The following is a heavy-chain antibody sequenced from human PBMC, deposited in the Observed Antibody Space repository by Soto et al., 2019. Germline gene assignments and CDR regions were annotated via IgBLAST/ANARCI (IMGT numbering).Heavy chain of an antibody. CDR1: GFTFDDHG. J-gene: IGHJ4*02. D-gene: IGHD3-9*01. Sequence: EVDLVESGGGLAQPGRSLRLSCVASGFTFDDHGMHWVRQIPGRGLEWVSGISWNSESIGYAESVKGRFTIFRDNAKNSLYLEMNSLRQEDTALYYCVRDTSSGWHLKDHWGQGVQVSVSS. CDR2: ISWNSESI. CDR3: VRDTSSGWHLKDH. V-gene: IGHV3-9*01.